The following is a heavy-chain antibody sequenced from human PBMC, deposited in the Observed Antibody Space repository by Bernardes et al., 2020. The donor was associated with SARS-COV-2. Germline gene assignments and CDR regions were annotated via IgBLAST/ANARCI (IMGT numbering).Heavy chain of an antibody. Sequence: GGSLRLSCAASGFTFSSYAMHWVRQAPGKGLEWVAVISYDGSNKYYADSVKGRFTISRDNSKNTLYLQMNSLRAEDTAVYYCARDRHEGILDYWGQGTLVTVSS. CDR1: GFTFSSYA. CDR3: ARDRHEGILDY. V-gene: IGHV3-30-3*01. J-gene: IGHJ4*02. CDR2: ISYDGSNK.